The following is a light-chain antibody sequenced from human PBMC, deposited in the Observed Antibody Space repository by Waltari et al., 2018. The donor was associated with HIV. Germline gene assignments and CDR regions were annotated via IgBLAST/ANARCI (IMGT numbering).Light chain of an antibody. J-gene: IGLJ3*02. CDR1: SSNIGTGYD. V-gene: IGLV1-40*01. CDR2: GNS. Sequence: QSVLTQPPSVSGAPGQRVTISYTGSSSNIGTGYDVHWYQQLPGTAPKLLIYGNSNRPSGVPDRFSGSKSGTSASLAITGLQAEDEADYYCQSYDSSLSDSRVFGGGTKLTVL. CDR3: QSYDSSLSDSRV.